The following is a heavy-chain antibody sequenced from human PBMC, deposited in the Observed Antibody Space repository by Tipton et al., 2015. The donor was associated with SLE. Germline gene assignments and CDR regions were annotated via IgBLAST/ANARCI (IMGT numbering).Heavy chain of an antibody. Sequence: TLSLTCTVSGGSISSYFWSWIRQPPGKGLEWIGYIYYSGSTNYNPSLKSRVTISIDTSKNQFSLKLSSVTAADTAVYYCARGVSSSWYGDLWDRGTLVTVSS. CDR3: ARGVSSSWYGDL. J-gene: IGHJ2*01. CDR1: GGSISSYF. D-gene: IGHD6-13*01. V-gene: IGHV4-59*01. CDR2: IYYSGST.